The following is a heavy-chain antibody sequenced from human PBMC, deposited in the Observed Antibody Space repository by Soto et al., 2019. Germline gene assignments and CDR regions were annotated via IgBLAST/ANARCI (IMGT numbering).Heavy chain of an antibody. D-gene: IGHD3-22*01. CDR2: VYYSGST. V-gene: IGHV4-30-4*01. J-gene: IGHJ2*01. Sequence: QLQESGPGLVKPSQTLSLTCTVSGASINNNDYYWSWIRQTPGKGLEWIGYVYYSGSTDYIPSLNSRLSMSIDKSQMWFTLKLNSVTAADTATYYCARMSYFYDKWYFDLWCRGTLVTVSS. CDR3: ARMSYFYDKWYFDL. CDR1: GASINNNDYY.